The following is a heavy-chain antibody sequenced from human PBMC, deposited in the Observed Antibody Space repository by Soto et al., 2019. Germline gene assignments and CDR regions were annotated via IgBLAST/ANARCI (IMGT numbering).Heavy chain of an antibody. J-gene: IGHJ4*02. CDR1: GDSINRGGYY. Sequence: QVQLQESGPGLVKASQTLSVTCTVSGDSINRGGYYWIWIRQFPGKGLEWIGSVYYTGTTSYNPSLESRAAISVDTSMRHFSLNLSSVTAADTAVYYCARGGVVVTALRFDYWGQGTLVTVSS. CDR2: VYYTGTT. CDR3: ARGGVVVTALRFDY. D-gene: IGHD2-21*02. V-gene: IGHV4-31*03.